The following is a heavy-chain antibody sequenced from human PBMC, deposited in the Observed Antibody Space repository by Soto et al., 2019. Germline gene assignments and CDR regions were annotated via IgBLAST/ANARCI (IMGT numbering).Heavy chain of an antibody. CDR1: GFTFSDYY. CDR2: ISSSGSTI. CDR3: ARDSNCSGGSCYIHPPSFDI. J-gene: IGHJ3*02. V-gene: IGHV3-11*01. D-gene: IGHD2-15*01. Sequence: GGSLRLSCAASGFTFSDYYMSWIRQAPGKGLEWVSYISSSGSTIYYADSVKGRFTISRDNAKNSLYLQMNSLRAEDTAVYYCARDSNCSGGSCYIHPPSFDIWGQGTMVTVSS.